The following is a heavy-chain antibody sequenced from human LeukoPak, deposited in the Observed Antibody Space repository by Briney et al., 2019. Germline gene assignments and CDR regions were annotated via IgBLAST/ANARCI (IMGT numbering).Heavy chain of an antibody. Sequence: GGTLRLSCVAYGFTFSTYWMHWVRQAPGKGLVWVSRINSDGSKNAHEDSVKGRFTVDTYNDKNYIYLQMNSLRADDTAVYYCARSEFSFDYWGQGALVTVSS. CDR2: INSDGSKN. CDR1: GFTFSTYW. D-gene: IGHD3-10*01. CDR3: ARSEFSFDY. V-gene: IGHV3-74*01. J-gene: IGHJ4*02.